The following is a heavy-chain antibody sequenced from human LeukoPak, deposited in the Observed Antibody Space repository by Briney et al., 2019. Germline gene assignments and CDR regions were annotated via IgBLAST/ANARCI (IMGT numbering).Heavy chain of an antibody. Sequence: PSESLSLTCTVSGGSISSYYRSWIRQPPGKGLEWIGYIYYSGSTNYNPSLKSRVTISVDTSKNQFSLKLSSVTAADTAVYYCASVSSSGYPSWGQGTLVTVSS. J-gene: IGHJ5*02. CDR2: IYYSGST. V-gene: IGHV4-59*08. D-gene: IGHD3-22*01. CDR1: GGSISSYY. CDR3: ASVSSSGYPS.